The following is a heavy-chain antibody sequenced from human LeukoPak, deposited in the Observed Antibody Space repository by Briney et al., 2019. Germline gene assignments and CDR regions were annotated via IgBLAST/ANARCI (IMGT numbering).Heavy chain of an antibody. CDR1: GFTFSRYA. CDR2: ISSNGGST. CDR3: VKDGSGSYYTYYFDY. J-gene: IGHJ4*02. V-gene: IGHV3-64D*06. Sequence: VGSLRLSCSASGFTFSRYAMHWVRQAPGTGLEYVSAISSNGGSTYYADSVKGRFTISRDNSNNTLYLQMSSLRAEDTAVYYCVKDGSGSYYTYYFDYWGQGTLVTVSS. D-gene: IGHD3-10*01.